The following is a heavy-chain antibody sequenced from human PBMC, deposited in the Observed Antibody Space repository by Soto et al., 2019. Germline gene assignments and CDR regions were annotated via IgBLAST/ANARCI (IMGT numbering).Heavy chain of an antibody. Sequence: PGGSLRLSCAASGFTFSSYWMSWVRQAPGKGLEWVANIKGDGSEKYYVDSVKGRFTISRDNPKNSLYLQMHSLRAEDTAVYFCGRDKDRESYSAFADGLDVWGQGTTVTVSS. CDR1: GFTFSSYW. D-gene: IGHD1-26*01. CDR2: IKGDGSEK. V-gene: IGHV3-7*01. J-gene: IGHJ6*02. CDR3: GRDKDRESYSAFADGLDV.